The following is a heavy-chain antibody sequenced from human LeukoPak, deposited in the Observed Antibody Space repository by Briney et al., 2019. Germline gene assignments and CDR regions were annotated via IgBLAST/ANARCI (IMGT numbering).Heavy chain of an antibody. Sequence: ASVKVSCKASGYTFTSYAMHWVRQAPGQRLEWMGWINAGNGNTKYSQKFQGRVTITKDTFASTAYMELSSLRSEDAAVYYCARDGRSSSWYSFDYWGQGTLVTVSS. CDR3: ARDGRSSSWYSFDY. J-gene: IGHJ4*02. CDR1: GYTFTSYA. D-gene: IGHD6-13*01. V-gene: IGHV1-3*01. CDR2: INAGNGNT.